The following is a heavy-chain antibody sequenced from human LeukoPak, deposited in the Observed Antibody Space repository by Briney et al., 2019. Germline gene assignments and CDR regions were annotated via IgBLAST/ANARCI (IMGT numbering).Heavy chain of an antibody. Sequence: GGSLRLSCAASGFTFSSYEMNWVRQAPGKGLEWVSYISSSGSTIYYADSVKGRFTISRDNAKNSLYLQMNSLRAEDTAVYYCARVPYGGATGYYYYMDVWGKGTTVTVSS. J-gene: IGHJ6*03. D-gene: IGHD4-23*01. V-gene: IGHV3-48*03. CDR3: ARVPYGGATGYYYYMDV. CDR1: GFTFSSYE. CDR2: ISSSGSTI.